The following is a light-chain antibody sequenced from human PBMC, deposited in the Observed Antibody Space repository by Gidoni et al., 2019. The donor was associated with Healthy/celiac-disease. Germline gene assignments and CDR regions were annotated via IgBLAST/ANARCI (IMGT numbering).Light chain of an antibody. CDR2: DAS. CDR3: QQRSNWFT. Sequence: EIVLTQPPATLSLSPGERATLSCRASQSVSSYLAWYQQKPGQAPRLLIYDASNRATGTPARFRGSGSGKDFTLTISSLEPEDFAVYYCQQRSNWFTFGPGTKVDIK. CDR1: QSVSSY. J-gene: IGKJ3*01. V-gene: IGKV3-11*01.